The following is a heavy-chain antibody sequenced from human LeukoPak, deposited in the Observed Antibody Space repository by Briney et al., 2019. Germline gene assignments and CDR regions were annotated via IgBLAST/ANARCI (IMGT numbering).Heavy chain of an antibody. V-gene: IGHV4-59*01. Sequence: EPSETLSLTCTVSGGSISSYYWSWIRQSPGKGLEWIGHVSDGGSTNYSPSLKGRVSIFVDTSKNQFSLNLRSVTAADTAVYFCARASTTFDDWGQGTLVTVSS. D-gene: IGHD1-14*01. CDR2: VSDGGST. J-gene: IGHJ4*02. CDR1: GGSISSYY. CDR3: ARASTTFDD.